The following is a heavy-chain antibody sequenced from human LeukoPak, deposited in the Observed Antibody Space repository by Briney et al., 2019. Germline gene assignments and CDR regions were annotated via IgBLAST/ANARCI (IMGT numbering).Heavy chain of an antibody. CDR1: GFTFSSYS. Sequence: PGGSLRLSCAASGFTFSSYSMNWVRQAPGKGLEWVSYISSSSSTIYYADSVKGRFTISRDNAKNSLYLQMNSLRAEDTAVYYCATGGGSYGGYFDYWGQGTLVTVSS. J-gene: IGHJ4*02. CDR2: ISSSSSTI. CDR3: ATGGGSYGGYFDY. D-gene: IGHD1-26*01. V-gene: IGHV3-48*01.